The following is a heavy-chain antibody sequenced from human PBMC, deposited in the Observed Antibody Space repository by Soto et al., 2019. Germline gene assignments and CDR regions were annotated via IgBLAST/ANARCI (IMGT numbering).Heavy chain of an antibody. J-gene: IGHJ4*02. D-gene: IGHD5-12*01. CDR2: ISAYNGNT. Sequence: QVQLVQSGAEVKKPGASVKVSCKASGYTFTSYGISWVRQAPGQGLEWMGWISAYNGNTNYAQKLQGRGTMTTDTSTSTAYMERRSRRSDDTVVYYCARDGVPYRGYDRADYWGQGTLVTVSS. CDR1: GYTFTSYG. V-gene: IGHV1-18*01. CDR3: ARDGVPYRGYDRADY.